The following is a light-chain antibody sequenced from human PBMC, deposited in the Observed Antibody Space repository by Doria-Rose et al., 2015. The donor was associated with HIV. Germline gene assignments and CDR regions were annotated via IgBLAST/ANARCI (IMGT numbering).Light chain of an antibody. Sequence: TQSPGTLPLSPGERATLSCRASQSFSSTYLAWYQQKPGQAPSLLIYDGSARATGIPDRFSASGPGTDFTLTISRLEPEDFALYYCHQYGTSWTFGQGTKVEI. CDR2: DGS. CDR3: HQYGTSWT. J-gene: IGKJ1*01. V-gene: IGKV3-20*01. CDR1: QSFSSTY.